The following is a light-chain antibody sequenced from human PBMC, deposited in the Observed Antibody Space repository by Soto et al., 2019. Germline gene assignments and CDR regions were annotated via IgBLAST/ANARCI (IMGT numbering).Light chain of an antibody. CDR3: QKYNSAPLT. Sequence: DIQMTQSPSSLSASVGDRVTITCRAGQGIGNYLAWYQQKPGKVPKLLLYAASTLQSGVPSRFSGSGSGTDFTLTISSLQHEDGATCYCQKYNSAPLTSGRGTKVDIK. J-gene: IGKJ4*01. V-gene: IGKV1-27*01. CDR2: AAS. CDR1: QGIGNY.